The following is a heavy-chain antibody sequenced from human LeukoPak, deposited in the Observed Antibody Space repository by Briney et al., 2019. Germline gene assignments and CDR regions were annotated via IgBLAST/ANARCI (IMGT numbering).Heavy chain of an antibody. J-gene: IGHJ4*02. CDR1: GGSISSSSYY. CDR3: ARGAWGVVTCFDY. D-gene: IGHD4-23*01. CDR2: IYYSGST. Sequence: SETLSLTCTVSGGSISSSSYYWGWIRQPPGKGLEWIGYIYYSGSTYYNPSLKSRVTISVDTSKNQFSLKLSSVTAADTAVYYCARGAWGVVTCFDYWGQGTLVTVSS. V-gene: IGHV4-31*03.